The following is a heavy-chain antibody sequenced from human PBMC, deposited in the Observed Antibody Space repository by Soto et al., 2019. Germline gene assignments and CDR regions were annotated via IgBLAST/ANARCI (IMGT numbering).Heavy chain of an antibody. CDR1: GGSMTSYC. J-gene: IGHJ4*02. D-gene: IGHD7-27*01. CDR3: AKNWNWGSLVH. CDR2: IYYGGST. Sequence: SETLCLTCPVAGGSMTSYCWSWIRQSPGKGLEWIGFIYYGGSTNYNPSLKSRVTISVDTPKNQFSLKLSSVTAADTAVYYCAKNWNWGSLVHWGQGTLVTVSS. V-gene: IGHV4-59*08.